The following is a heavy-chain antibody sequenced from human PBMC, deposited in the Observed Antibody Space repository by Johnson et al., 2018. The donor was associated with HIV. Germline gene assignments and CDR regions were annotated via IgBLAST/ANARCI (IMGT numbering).Heavy chain of an antibody. CDR3: AKDQFPAYSNSLFPDAFDI. D-gene: IGHD6-6*01. J-gene: IGHJ3*02. Sequence: VQLVESGGGVVQPGRSLRLSCAASGFTFSSYGMHWVRQAPGKGLEWVSVISYDGSNKNYADSVKGRFTISRDNSKNTLYLQMNSLRAEDTAVYYCAKDQFPAYSNSLFPDAFDIWGQGTMVTVSS. CDR1: GFTFSSYG. V-gene: IGHV3-30*18. CDR2: ISYDGSNK.